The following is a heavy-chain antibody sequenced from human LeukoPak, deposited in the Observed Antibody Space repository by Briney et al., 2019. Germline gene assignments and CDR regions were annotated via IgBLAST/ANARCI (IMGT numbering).Heavy chain of an antibody. CDR1: GGSISSYY. V-gene: IGHV4-59*01. J-gene: IGHJ3*02. CDR3: ARDSGYSYGLTEI. CDR2: IYYSGST. D-gene: IGHD5-18*01. Sequence: PSETLSLTCTVSGGSISSYYWSWIRQPPGKGLEWIGYIYYSGSTNYNPSLKSRVTISVDTSKNQFSLKLSSVTAADTAVYYCARDSGYSYGLTEIWGQGTMVTVSS.